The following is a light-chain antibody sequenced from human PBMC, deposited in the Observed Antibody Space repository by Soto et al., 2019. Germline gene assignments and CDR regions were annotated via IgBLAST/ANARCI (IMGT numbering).Light chain of an antibody. Sequence: EIVLTQSPATRSLSPGERATLSCRASQSVSSYLAWYQQKPGQAPSLLIYDASNRATGIPARFSGSGSGTDFTLTISSLEPEDFAVYYCQQRSDWPTFGPGTKVDIK. CDR2: DAS. V-gene: IGKV3-11*01. CDR1: QSVSSY. CDR3: QQRSDWPT. J-gene: IGKJ3*01.